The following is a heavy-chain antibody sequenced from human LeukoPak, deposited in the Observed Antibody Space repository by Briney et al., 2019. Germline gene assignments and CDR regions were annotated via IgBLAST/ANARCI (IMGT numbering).Heavy chain of an antibody. CDR2: ISGSGGST. J-gene: IGHJ4*02. CDR1: GFTFSSYA. Sequence: PGGSLRLSCAASGFTFSSYAMTWVRQAPGKGLEWVSSISGSGGSTNYADSVKGRFTISRDNSQNTLYLQMNSLRAEDTAVYYCAPRPKVTIDYWGQGTLVTVSS. CDR3: APRPKVTIDY. V-gene: IGHV3-23*01. D-gene: IGHD4-17*01.